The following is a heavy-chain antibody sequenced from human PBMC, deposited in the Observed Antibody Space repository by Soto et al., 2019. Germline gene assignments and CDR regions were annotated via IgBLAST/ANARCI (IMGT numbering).Heavy chain of an antibody. Sequence: ASGKVSCKASGYTFTGYYMHWVRQAPGQGLEWMGWINPNSGSTNYAQKFQGWVTMTRDTSISTAYMELSRLRSDDTAVYYCARDALSGDHPGMDVWGQGTTVTVSS. V-gene: IGHV1-2*04. J-gene: IGHJ6*02. CDR2: INPNSGST. CDR1: GYTFTGYY. D-gene: IGHD4-17*01. CDR3: ARDALSGDHPGMDV.